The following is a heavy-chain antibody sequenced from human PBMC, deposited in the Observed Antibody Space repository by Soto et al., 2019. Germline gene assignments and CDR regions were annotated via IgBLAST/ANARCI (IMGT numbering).Heavy chain of an antibody. V-gene: IGHV4-59*01. CDR1: GGSISSYY. Sequence: PSETLSLTCTVSGGSISSYYWSWIRQPPGKGLGWIGYIYYSGRTTYNPSLKRRVTISVDTSKNQVSLKLSSVTAADTAVYYCVRGGDILSGYREVDYWGQGTLVTVSS. CDR3: VRGGDILSGYREVDY. J-gene: IGHJ4*02. CDR2: IYYSGRT. D-gene: IGHD3-9*01.